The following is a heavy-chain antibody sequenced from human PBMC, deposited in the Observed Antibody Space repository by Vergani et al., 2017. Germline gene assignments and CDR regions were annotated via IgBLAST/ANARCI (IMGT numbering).Heavy chain of an antibody. Sequence: EVQLVESGGGLVQPGGSLRLSCSASGFTFSSYAMHWVRQAPGEGLEYVSAISSNGGSTYYADSVKGRFTISRDNSKNTLYLQMSSLRAEDTAVYYCVKGPGVLLWFGEPGDYWGQGTLVTVSS. V-gene: IGHV3-64D*06. J-gene: IGHJ4*02. CDR1: GFTFSSYA. CDR2: ISSNGGST. CDR3: VKGPGVLLWFGEPGDY. D-gene: IGHD3-10*01.